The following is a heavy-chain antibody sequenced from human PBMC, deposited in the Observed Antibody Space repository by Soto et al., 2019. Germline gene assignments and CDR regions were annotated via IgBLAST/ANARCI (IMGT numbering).Heavy chain of an antibody. J-gene: IGHJ4*02. Sequence: VGSLRLSCAASGFTFSSYEMNWVRQAPGKGLEWVSYISSSGSTIYYADSVKGRFTISRDNAKNSLYLQMNSLRAEDTAVYYRARDPIENYYDSSGYENYFDYWGQGTLITVSS. CDR1: GFTFSSYE. D-gene: IGHD3-22*01. V-gene: IGHV3-48*03. CDR3: ARDPIENYYDSSGYENYFDY. CDR2: ISSSGSTI.